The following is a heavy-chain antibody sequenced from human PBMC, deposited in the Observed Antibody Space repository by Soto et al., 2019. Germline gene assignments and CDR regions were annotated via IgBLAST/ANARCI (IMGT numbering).Heavy chain of an antibody. J-gene: IGHJ6*02. CDR3: APLPGIAAAGRYGMDV. CDR2: ISGSGGST. D-gene: IGHD6-13*01. CDR1: GITFSSYA. V-gene: IGHV3-23*01. Sequence: PGGSLRLSCAASGITFSSYAMSWVRQAPGKGLEWVSAISGSGGSTYYADSVKGRFTISRDNSKNTLYLQMNSLRAEDTAVYYCAPLPGIAAAGRYGMDVWGQGTTVTVSS.